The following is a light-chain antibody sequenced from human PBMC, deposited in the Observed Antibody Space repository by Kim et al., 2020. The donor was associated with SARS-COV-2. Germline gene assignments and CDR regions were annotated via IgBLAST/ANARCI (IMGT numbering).Light chain of an antibody. CDR3: QSYDSSLSGKV. V-gene: IGLV1-40*01. J-gene: IGLJ3*02. Sequence: QSVLTQPPSVSGAPGQRVTISCTGSSSNIGAGYDVRWYQQLPGTAPKLLIYGNSNRPSGVPDRISGSKSGTSASLAITGLQAEDEADYYCQSYDSSLSGKVFGGGNQLPVL. CDR2: GNS. CDR1: SSNIGAGYD.